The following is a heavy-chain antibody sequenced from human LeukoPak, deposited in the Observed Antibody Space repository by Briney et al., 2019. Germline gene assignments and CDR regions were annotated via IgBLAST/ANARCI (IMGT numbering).Heavy chain of an antibody. V-gene: IGHV3-74*01. D-gene: IGHD3-10*01. J-gene: IGHJ4*02. CDR2: INSDGSRT. CDR3: ARDRGSTEFDY. CDR1: GFTFSSYG. Sequence: PGGSLRLSCAASGFTFSSYGMSWVRQAPGKGLVWVSRINSDGSRTSYADSVKGRFTISRDNAKNTLYLQMNSLRAEDTAVYYCARDRGSTEFDYWGQGTLVTVSS.